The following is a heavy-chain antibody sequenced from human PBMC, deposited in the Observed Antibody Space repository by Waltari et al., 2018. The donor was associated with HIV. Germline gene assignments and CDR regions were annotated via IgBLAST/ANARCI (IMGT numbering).Heavy chain of an antibody. V-gene: IGHV1-2*02. CDR2: INPNSGVT. Sequence: QVQLVQSGAEVKKPGASVKVSCKASGYTFTGYYMHWVRQAPGQGLEWMGWINPNSGVTNYAQKFQGRVTMTRDTSISTAYMELSRLRSDDTAVYYCARDPVTGGAFDIWGQGTMVTVSS. J-gene: IGHJ3*02. CDR1: GYTFTGYY. D-gene: IGHD1-26*01. CDR3: ARDPVTGGAFDI.